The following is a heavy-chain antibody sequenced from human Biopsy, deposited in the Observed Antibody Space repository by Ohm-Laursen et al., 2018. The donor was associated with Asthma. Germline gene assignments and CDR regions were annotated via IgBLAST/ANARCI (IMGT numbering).Heavy chain of an antibody. Sequence: GSLRLSCAASGFAVSRDHMFWVRQAPGKGLEWVSVIYSGGTSHTADSVRGRFTISRDYSKNMLYLQMHSLRAEDTAVYYCARGDSSNWSHYYFDYWGQGTTVIVSS. CDR3: ARGDSSNWSHYYFDY. J-gene: IGHJ4*03. D-gene: IGHD3-22*01. CDR1: GFAVSRDH. CDR2: IYSGGTS. V-gene: IGHV3-53*01.